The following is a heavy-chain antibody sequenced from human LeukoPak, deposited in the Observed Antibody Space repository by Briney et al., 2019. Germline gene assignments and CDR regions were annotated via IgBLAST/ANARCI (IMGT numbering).Heavy chain of an antibody. CDR1: GGSISCYY. J-gene: IGHJ3*02. CDR2: IYYSGST. CDR3: ARHRIVVAPHGANDAFDI. D-gene: IGHD3-22*01. Sequence: PSETLSLTCTVSGGSISCYYWSWIRQPPGKGLEWIGYIYYSGSTNYNPSLKSRVTISVDTSKNQFSLKLSSVTAADTAVYYCARHRIVVAPHGANDAFDIWGQGTTVTVSS. V-gene: IGHV4-59*08.